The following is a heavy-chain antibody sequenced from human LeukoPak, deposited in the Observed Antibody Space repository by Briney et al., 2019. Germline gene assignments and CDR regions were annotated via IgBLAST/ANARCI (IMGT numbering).Heavy chain of an antibody. J-gene: IGHJ4*02. CDR2: IRYDRSNK. V-gene: IGHV3-30*02. CDR1: GFTFSSYA. CDR3: GRGFLGDDVAVCY. D-gene: IGHD4-17*01. Sequence: PGGSLRLSCAASGFTFSSYAMHWVRQAPGKGLEWVAFIRYDRSNKYYADSVKGRFTISRDNAKNSLYLQMNSLRAEDTAVYYCGRGFLGDDVAVCYWGQGTLVTVSS.